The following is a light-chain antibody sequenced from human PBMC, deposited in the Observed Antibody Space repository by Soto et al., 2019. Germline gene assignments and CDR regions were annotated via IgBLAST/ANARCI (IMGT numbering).Light chain of an antibody. V-gene: IGLV2-23*02. CDR3: CSYAGSSTFV. CDR1: SSDVGSYNV. CDR2: EVT. Sequence: QSALTQPASVSGSPGQSITISCTGTSSDVGSYNVVSWYQQHPGKAPKLMIYEVTKRPSGVSNRFSGSKSDNTASLTISGLQAEDEADYYCCSYAGSSTFVFGGGTKLTVL. J-gene: IGLJ2*01.